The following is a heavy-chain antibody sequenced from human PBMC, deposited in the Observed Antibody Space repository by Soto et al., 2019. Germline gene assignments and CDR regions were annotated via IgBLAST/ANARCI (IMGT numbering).Heavy chain of an antibody. J-gene: IGHJ4*02. D-gene: IGHD1-1*01. V-gene: IGHV3-72*01. CDR3: VSATTKATSSPSVDY. Sequence: EVQLVESGGGLVQPGGSLRLSCAVSGFTFSDHYMDWVRQAPGKGLEWVGRSTDQAHSFNTVYAASVKGRFTISRDDSKKSLYLQMNSLKIEDTAVYYCVSATTKATSSPSVDYWGQGTLVTVSS. CDR2: STDQAHSFNT. CDR1: GFTFSDHY.